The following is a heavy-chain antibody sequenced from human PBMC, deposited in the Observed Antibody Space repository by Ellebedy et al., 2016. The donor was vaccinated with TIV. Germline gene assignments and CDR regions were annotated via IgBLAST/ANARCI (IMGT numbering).Heavy chain of an antibody. CDR1: GGSISSGGYY. CDR3: ARRLAARVSNWFDP. CDR2: IYYSGST. J-gene: IGHJ5*02. Sequence: SETLSLTXTVSGGSISSGGYYWSWIRQHPGKGLEWIGYIYYSGSTYYNPSLKSRVTISVDTSKNQFSLKLSSVTAADTAVYYCARRLAARVSNWFDPWGQGTLVTVSS. D-gene: IGHD6-6*01. V-gene: IGHV4-31*03.